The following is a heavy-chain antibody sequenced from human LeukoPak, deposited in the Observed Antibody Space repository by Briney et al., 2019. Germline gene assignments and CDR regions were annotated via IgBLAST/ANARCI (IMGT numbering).Heavy chain of an antibody. J-gene: IGHJ5*01. D-gene: IGHD2-8*01. Sequence: GGSLRLSCAASGFTFSSYAMSWVRQAPGKGLEWVSGISGSGGNTYYADSVKGRFTLSRDNSRDTVYLHMNDLRAEDTALYFCAKRGGGCSNGVCFNWFDSWGQGTLVTVSP. V-gene: IGHV3-23*01. CDR2: ISGSGGNT. CDR3: AKRGGGCSNGVCFNWFDS. CDR1: GFTFSSYA.